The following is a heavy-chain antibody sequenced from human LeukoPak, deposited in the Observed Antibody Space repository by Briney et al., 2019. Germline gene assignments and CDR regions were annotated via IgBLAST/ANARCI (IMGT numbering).Heavy chain of an antibody. CDR1: GFTVSSNY. J-gene: IGHJ4*02. CDR2: IYNGGIT. CDR3: ARDFFPVVDSTWYEIGY. D-gene: IGHD2-21*01. V-gene: IGHV3-53*05. Sequence: PGGSLRLSCAASGFTVSSNYMSWVRQAPGKGLEWVSIIYNGGITYYADSVKGRFTNSRDNSRNTLYLQMDSLRSEDTAVYYCARDFFPVVDSTWYEIGYWGQGTLVTVSS.